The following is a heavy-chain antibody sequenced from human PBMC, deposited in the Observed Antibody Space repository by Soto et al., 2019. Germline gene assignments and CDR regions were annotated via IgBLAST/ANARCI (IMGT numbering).Heavy chain of an antibody. D-gene: IGHD4-17*01. J-gene: IGHJ6*03. CDR1: GYTFTSYA. V-gene: IGHV1-3*01. Sequence: QVQLVQSGAEVKKPGASVKVSCKASGYTFTSYAMHWVRQVPGQRLEWMGWINAGNGNTKYSQKFQGRVTITRDTSASTAYMELSSLRSEDTAVYYCARCQSSGDSYYYYYYYMDVWGKGTTVTVSS. CDR3: ARCQSSGDSYYYYYYYMDV. CDR2: INAGNGNT.